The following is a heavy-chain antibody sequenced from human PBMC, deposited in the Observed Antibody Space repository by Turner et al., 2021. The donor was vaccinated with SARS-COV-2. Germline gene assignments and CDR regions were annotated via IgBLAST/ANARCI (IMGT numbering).Heavy chain of an antibody. Sequence: QVQMQESGPGVVKPSQTLSLARAVSGGSISSGGYYSSWIRQHPGKGLEWIGYIYLSGSTYYNPSLKSRVTISVDTSKNQFSLKLCSVTAAEAAVYYCARDYGGNSNYFDYWGQGTLVTVSS. CDR1: GGSISSGGYY. J-gene: IGHJ4*02. CDR3: ARDYGGNSNYFDY. V-gene: IGHV4-31*11. D-gene: IGHD4-17*01. CDR2: IYLSGST.